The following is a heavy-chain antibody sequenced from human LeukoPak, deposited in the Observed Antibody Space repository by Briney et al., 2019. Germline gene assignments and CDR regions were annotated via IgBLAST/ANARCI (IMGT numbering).Heavy chain of an antibody. CDR2: IYHSGSA. CDR1: GYSISSGYY. V-gene: IGHV4-38-2*02. CDR3: AADYYDSSGYH. Sequence: PSETLSLTCTVSGYSISSGYYWGWIRQPPGKGLEWIGSIYHSGSAYYNPSLKSRVTISVDTSKNQFSLKLSSVTAADTAVYYCAADYYDSSGYHWGQGTLVTVSS. D-gene: IGHD3-22*01. J-gene: IGHJ5*02.